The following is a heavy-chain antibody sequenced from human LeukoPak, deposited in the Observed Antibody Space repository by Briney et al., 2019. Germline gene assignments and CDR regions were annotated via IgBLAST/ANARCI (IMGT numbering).Heavy chain of an antibody. J-gene: IGHJ4*02. CDR3: ARVPANYYYDSSGSEFDY. V-gene: IGHV3-23*01. Sequence: PGGSLRLSCTASGFTFGSYAMSWVRQAPGKGLEWVSSISGGSEDTYYADSVKGRFTISRDNSKSTLYLQMNSLRAEDTAVYYCARVPANYYYDSSGSEFDYWGQGTLVTVSS. D-gene: IGHD3-22*01. CDR2: ISGGSEDT. CDR1: GFTFGSYA.